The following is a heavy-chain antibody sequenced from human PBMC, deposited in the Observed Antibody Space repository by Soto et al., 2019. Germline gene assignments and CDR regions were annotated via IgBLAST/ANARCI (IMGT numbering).Heavy chain of an antibody. Sequence: SETLSLTCAVYGESFNYYYWSWIRQPPGKGLEWIGEINHSGNTNYNPSLKSRVTISVDTSKNQFSLKLSSVTAADTAMYYCATLAPYYYYGMDIWGQGTTVTVSS. D-gene: IGHD3-16*01. CDR2: INHSGNT. CDR3: ATLAPYYYYGMDI. V-gene: IGHV4-34*01. CDR1: GESFNYYY. J-gene: IGHJ6*02.